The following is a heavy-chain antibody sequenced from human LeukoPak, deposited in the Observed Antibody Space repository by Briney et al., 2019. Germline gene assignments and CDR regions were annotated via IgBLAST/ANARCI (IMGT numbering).Heavy chain of an antibody. J-gene: IGHJ6*03. D-gene: IGHD1-26*01. CDR2: INHSGST. Sequence: KPSETLSLTCAVYGGSFSGYYWSWIRQPPGKGLEWIGEINHSGSTNYSPSLKSRVTISVDTSKNQFSLKLSSVTAADTAVYYCARKGVTTSPKALRRYYYYMDVWGKGTTVTVSS. CDR1: GGSFSGYY. V-gene: IGHV4-34*01. CDR3: ARKGVTTSPKALRRYYYYMDV.